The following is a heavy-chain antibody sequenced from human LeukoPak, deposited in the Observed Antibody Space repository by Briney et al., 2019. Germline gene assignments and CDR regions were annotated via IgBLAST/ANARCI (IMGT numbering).Heavy chain of an antibody. V-gene: IGHV4-39*07. Sequence: SETLSLTCTVSGGSISSSSYYWGWIRQPPGKGLEWIGSIYYSGSTYYNPSLKSRVTISVDTSKNQFSLKLSSVTAADTAVYYCARGRGDDYGDYGDFDYWGQGTLVTVSS. J-gene: IGHJ4*02. CDR1: GGSISSSSYY. CDR3: ARGRGDDYGDYGDFDY. D-gene: IGHD4-17*01. CDR2: IYYSGST.